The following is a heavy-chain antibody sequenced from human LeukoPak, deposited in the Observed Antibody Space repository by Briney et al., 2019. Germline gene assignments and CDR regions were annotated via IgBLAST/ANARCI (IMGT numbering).Heavy chain of an antibody. CDR3: ARGARDGYNWEFDY. D-gene: IGHD5-24*01. V-gene: IGHV1-2*02. CDR2: INPNSGGT. J-gene: IGHJ4*02. CDR1: GYTFTGYY. Sequence: ASVKVSCKASGYTFTGYYMHWVRQAPGQGLEWMGWINPNSGGTNYAQKFQGRVTMTRDTSISTAYMKLSRLRSDDTAVYYCARGARDGYNWEFDYWGQGTLVTVSS.